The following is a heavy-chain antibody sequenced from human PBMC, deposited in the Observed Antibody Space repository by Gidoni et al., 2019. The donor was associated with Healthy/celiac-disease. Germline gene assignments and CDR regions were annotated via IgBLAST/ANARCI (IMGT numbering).Heavy chain of an antibody. CDR3: ARDPEVGALGAFDI. CDR1: GFTFSSYD. J-gene: IGHJ3*02. D-gene: IGHD1-26*01. Sequence: EVQLVESGGGLVQPGGSLRLSCAASGFTFSSYDMPWVRQATGKGLEWVSAIGTAGDTYYPGSVKGRFTISRENAKNSLYLQMNSLRAGDTAVYYCARDPEVGALGAFDIWGQGTMVTVSS. CDR2: IGTAGDT. V-gene: IGHV3-13*04.